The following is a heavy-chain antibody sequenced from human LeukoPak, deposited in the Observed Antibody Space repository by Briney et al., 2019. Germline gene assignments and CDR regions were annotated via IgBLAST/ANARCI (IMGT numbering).Heavy chain of an antibody. D-gene: IGHD2-2*01. Sequence: PGGPLRLSCGASGFTFSSYWMSWVRQAPGKGLEWVANIKQDGSEKYYVDSVKGRFTISRDNAKNSLYLQMNSLRAEDTAVYYCARDRGYCSSTSCYYFDYWGQGTLVTVSS. CDR1: GFTFSSYW. CDR2: IKQDGSEK. V-gene: IGHV3-7*03. CDR3: ARDRGYCSSTSCYYFDY. J-gene: IGHJ4*02.